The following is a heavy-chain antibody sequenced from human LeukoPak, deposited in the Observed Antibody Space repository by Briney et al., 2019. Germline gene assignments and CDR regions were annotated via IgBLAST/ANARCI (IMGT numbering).Heavy chain of an antibody. CDR3: ARHSSRSVVVVLGDYYFDY. CDR2: IYHSGST. D-gene: IGHD2-15*01. CDR1: GGSISSSSW. Sequence: SETLSLTCAVSGGSISSSSWWSWVRQPPGKGLEWIGEIYHSGSTNYNPSLKSRVTISVDKSKNQFSLKLSSVTAADTAVYYCARHSSRSVVVVLGDYYFDYWGQGTLVTVSS. V-gene: IGHV4-4*02. J-gene: IGHJ4*02.